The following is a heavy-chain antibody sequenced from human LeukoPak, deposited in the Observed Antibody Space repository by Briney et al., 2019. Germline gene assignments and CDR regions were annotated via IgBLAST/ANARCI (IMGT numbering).Heavy chain of an antibody. CDR2: IYYSGST. CDR3: ARGIAAAGGTATTAFDY. V-gene: IGHV4-31*03. Sequence: PSETLSLTCTVSGGSISSGGYYWSWIRQHPGKGLEWIGYIYYSGSTYYNPSLKSRVTISVDTSKNQFSLKLSSVTAADTAVYYCARGIAAAGGTATTAFDYWGQGTLVTVSS. CDR1: GGSISSGGYY. J-gene: IGHJ4*02. D-gene: IGHD6-13*01.